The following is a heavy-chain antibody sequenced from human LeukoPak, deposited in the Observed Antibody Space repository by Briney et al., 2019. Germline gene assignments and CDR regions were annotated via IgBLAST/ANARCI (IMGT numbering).Heavy chain of an antibody. CDR2: ISRNSGSI. D-gene: IGHD6-25*01. Sequence: GGSLRLSCAASGFTFDDYAMHWVRQAPGKGLEWVSGISRNSGSIGYADSVKGRFTISRDNAKNTLYLQMNSLRAEDTAVYYCARGHPKAAYYYYYYMDVWGKGTTVTVSS. CDR1: GFTFDDYA. J-gene: IGHJ6*03. CDR3: ARGHPKAAYYYYYYMDV. V-gene: IGHV3-9*01.